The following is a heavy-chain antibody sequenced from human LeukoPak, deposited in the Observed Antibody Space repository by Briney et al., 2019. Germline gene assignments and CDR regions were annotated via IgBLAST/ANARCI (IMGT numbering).Heavy chain of an antibody. V-gene: IGHV4-59*08. D-gene: IGHD6-13*01. CDR1: GGSISSYY. CDR2: IYYSGST. CDR3: ARHQRAAADKDFDY. J-gene: IGHJ4*02. Sequence: SETLSLTCTVSGGSISSYYWSWLRQPPGQGLEWIGNIYYSGSTNYNPSLKSRLTISVDTSKNQFSLKLSSVTAADTALYYCARHQRAAADKDFDYWGQGTLVTVSS.